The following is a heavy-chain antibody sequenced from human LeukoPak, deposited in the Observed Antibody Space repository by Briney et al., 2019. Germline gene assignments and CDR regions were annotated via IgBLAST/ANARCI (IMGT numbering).Heavy chain of an antibody. CDR3: ARVKVRATVTTPTSYFDY. CDR2: INPNSGGT. D-gene: IGHD4-17*01. V-gene: IGHV1-2*06. Sequence: GASVTVSCKASGYTFTGYYMHWVRQAPGQGLEWMGRINPNSGGTNYAQKFQGRVTMTRDTSISTAYMELSRLRSDDTAVYYCARVKVRATVTTPTSYFDYWGQGTLVTVSS. J-gene: IGHJ4*02. CDR1: GYTFTGYY.